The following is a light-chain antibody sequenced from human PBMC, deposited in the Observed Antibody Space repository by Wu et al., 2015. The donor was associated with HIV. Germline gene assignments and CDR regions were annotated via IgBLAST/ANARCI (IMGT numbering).Light chain of an antibody. CDR2: ETS. V-gene: IGKV1-5*03. CDR1: QSFTKW. CDR3: QQYNSYPYS. Sequence: DIHMTQSPSTLSASVGDRVTITCRASQSFTKWLAWYQQKPGKAPKLLIYETSTLEIGVPSRFSGSGSVTEFTLTISSLQPDDFATYFCQQYNSYPYSFGQGTKLEIK. J-gene: IGKJ2*03.